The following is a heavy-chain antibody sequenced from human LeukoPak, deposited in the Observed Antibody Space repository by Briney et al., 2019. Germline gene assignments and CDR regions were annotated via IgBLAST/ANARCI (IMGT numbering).Heavy chain of an antibody. J-gene: IGHJ6*02. CDR1: GGSFSGYY. D-gene: IGHD3-22*01. Sequence: SETLSLTCAVYGGSFSGYYWSWIRQPPGKGLEWTGEINHSGSTNYNPSLKSRVTISVDTSKNQFSLKLSSVTAADTAVYYCARGGGITMIYYYYGMDVWGQGTTVTVSS. CDR3: ARGGGITMIYYYYGMDV. V-gene: IGHV4-34*01. CDR2: INHSGST.